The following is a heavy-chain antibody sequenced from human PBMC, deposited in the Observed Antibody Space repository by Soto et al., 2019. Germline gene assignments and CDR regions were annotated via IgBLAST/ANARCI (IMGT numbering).Heavy chain of an antibody. D-gene: IGHD3-10*01. J-gene: IGHJ6*02. CDR2: IYHSGST. Sequence: SETLSLTCAVSGGSISSGGYSWSWIRQPPGKGLEWIGYIYHSGSTYYNPSLKSRVTISVDTSKNQFSLKLSSVTAADTAVYYCARVSSGSYYYYYGMDVWGQGTTVTVSS. V-gene: IGHV4-30-2*05. CDR1: GGSISSGGYS. CDR3: ARVSSGSYYYYYGMDV.